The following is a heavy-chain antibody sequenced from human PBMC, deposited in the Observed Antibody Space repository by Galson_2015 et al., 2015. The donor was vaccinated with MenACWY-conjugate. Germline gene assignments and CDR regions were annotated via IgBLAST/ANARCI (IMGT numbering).Heavy chain of an antibody. CDR3: ARKDGTTYGYKAG. V-gene: IGHV3-64*02. D-gene: IGHD1-14*01. Sequence: SLRLSCAGSGFIFTDYDMHWVRQAPGKGLEYVSAISTYGGSTYYADSVKGRFTISRDNSKNMLFLQMGSLRVEDTAVYYCARKDGTTYGYKAGWGQGTLVIGSS. CDR2: ISTYGGST. J-gene: IGHJ4*02. CDR1: GFIFTDYD.